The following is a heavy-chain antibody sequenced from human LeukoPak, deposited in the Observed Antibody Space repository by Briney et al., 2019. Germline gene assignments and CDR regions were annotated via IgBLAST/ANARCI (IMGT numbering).Heavy chain of an antibody. V-gene: IGHV4-39*01. CDR1: GGSISSSSYY. D-gene: IGHD3-10*01. CDR3: ARLLWFGEFVFDY. CDR2: IYYSGST. Sequence: SGTLSLTCTVSGGSISSSSYYWGWIRQPPGKGLEWIGSIYYSGSTYYNPSLKSRVTISVDTSKNQFSLKLSSVTAADTAVYYCARLLWFGEFVFDYWGQGTLVTVSS. J-gene: IGHJ4*02.